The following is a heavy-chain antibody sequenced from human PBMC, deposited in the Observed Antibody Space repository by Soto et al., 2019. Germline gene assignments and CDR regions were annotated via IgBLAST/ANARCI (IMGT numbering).Heavy chain of an antibody. V-gene: IGHV3-33*08. J-gene: IGHJ4*02. CDR1: GFTFRSYS. CDR3: ARLGGSDDYTLDY. CDR2: IRYNGNNK. Sequence: GGSLRLSCAASGFTFRSYSMNWVRQAPGKGLEWVAFIRYNGNNKYYADSVKGRFAISRDNSKDTLYLQMNGLRAEDTAIYYCARLGGSDDYTLDYWGLGTLVTVSS. D-gene: IGHD3-10*01.